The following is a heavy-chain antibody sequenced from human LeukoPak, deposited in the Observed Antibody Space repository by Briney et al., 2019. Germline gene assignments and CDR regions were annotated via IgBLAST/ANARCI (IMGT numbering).Heavy chain of an antibody. CDR1: GFTFNSYA. Sequence: PGGSLRLSCAASGFTFNSYAMRWVRQAPGKGLEWVSAISVRGGSTYYADPVKGRFTISRDNSKSTLYLQMNSLRAEDTAVYYCAKSQGSCSGGRCYPSPVDYWGQGSLVTVSP. D-gene: IGHD2-15*01. V-gene: IGHV3-23*01. J-gene: IGHJ4*02. CDR2: ISVRGGST. CDR3: AKSQGSCSGGRCYPSPVDY.